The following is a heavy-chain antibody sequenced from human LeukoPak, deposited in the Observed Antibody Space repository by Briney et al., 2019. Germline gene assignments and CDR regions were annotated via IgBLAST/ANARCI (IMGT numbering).Heavy chain of an antibody. V-gene: IGHV4-39*01. J-gene: IGHJ4*02. Sequence: ASETLSLTCTVSGGSISSYYWGWIRQPPGKGLEWIGSIYYSGSTYYNPSLKSRVTISVDTSKNQFSLKLSSVTAADTAVYYCARHRAAVTETEPFDYWGQGTLVTVSS. CDR2: IYYSGST. CDR3: ARHRAAVTETEPFDY. D-gene: IGHD6-13*01. CDR1: GGSISSYY.